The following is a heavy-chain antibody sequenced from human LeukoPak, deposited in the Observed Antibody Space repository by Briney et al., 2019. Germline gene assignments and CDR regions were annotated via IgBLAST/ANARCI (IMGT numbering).Heavy chain of an antibody. CDR3: ARVGDSSNSWFDP. CDR2: INPSGGSN. CDR1: GYTFTNYY. Sequence: ASVKVSCKASGYTFTNYYIHWMRQAPGQGLEWMGIINPSGGSNSNAQNFQGRVTMTRDTSTSTVYMEMSSLRYEDTAVYYCARVGDSSNSWFDPWGQGTLVAVSS. V-gene: IGHV1-46*01. D-gene: IGHD6-19*01. J-gene: IGHJ5*02.